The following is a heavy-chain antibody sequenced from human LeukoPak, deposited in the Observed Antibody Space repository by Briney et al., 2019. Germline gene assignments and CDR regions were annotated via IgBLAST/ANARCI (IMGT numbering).Heavy chain of an antibody. Sequence: AGGSLRLSCAASGFTFSSYSMNWVRQAPGKGLEWVSSISSSSSYIYYADSVKGRFTISRDNAKNSLYLQMNSLRAEDTAVYYCARGANYDFWSGYYTQNNWFDPWGQGTLVTVSS. D-gene: IGHD3-3*01. V-gene: IGHV3-21*01. CDR3: ARGANYDFWSGYYTQNNWFDP. J-gene: IGHJ5*02. CDR1: GFTFSSYS. CDR2: ISSSSSYI.